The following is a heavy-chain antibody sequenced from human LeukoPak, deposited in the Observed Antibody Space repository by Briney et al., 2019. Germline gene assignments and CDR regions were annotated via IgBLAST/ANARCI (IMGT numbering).Heavy chain of an antibody. J-gene: IGHJ4*02. Sequence: GGSLRLSCVASGFRFDDYGMSWVRQAPGKGLEWVSGINWNGGSTGYADSVKGRFTISRDNAKNSLYLRKNSLRAEDTALYYCARGGSTGWYSFDYWGQGTLVTVSS. CDR1: GFRFDDYG. CDR3: ARGGSTGWYSFDY. D-gene: IGHD6-19*01. CDR2: INWNGGST. V-gene: IGHV3-20*04.